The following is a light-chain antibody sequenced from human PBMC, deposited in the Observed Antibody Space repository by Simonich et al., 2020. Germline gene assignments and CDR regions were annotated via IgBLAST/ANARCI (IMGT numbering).Light chain of an antibody. V-gene: IGKV2-29*01. CDR3: QQSYSTPWT. CDR2: AAS. CDR1: QSLLHSDGKTY. J-gene: IGKJ1*01. Sequence: DIVMTQTPLSLSVTPGQPASISCKSSQSLLHSDGKTYLYWYLQKPGQSPQLLIYAASSLQSGVPSRFSGSGSGTDFTLTISSLQPEDFATYYCQQSYSTPWTFGQGTKVEIK.